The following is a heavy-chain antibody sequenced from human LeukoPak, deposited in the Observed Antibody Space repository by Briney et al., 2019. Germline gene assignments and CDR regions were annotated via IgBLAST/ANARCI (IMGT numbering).Heavy chain of an antibody. CDR1: GFTFSSYG. Sequence: GGSLRLSCAASGFTFSSYGMSWVRQAPGKGLEWVSAISGSGGSTYYADSVKGRFTISRDNSKNTLYLQMNSLRAEDTAVYYCANYGSGSYFLVPLGYWGQGTLVTVSS. CDR2: ISGSGGST. V-gene: IGHV3-23*01. CDR3: ANYGSGSYFLVPLGY. D-gene: IGHD3-10*01. J-gene: IGHJ4*02.